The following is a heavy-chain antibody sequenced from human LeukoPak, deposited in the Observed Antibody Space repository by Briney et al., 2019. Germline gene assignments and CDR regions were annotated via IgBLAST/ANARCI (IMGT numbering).Heavy chain of an antibody. J-gene: IGHJ4*02. CDR2: IYSGGST. CDR3: ARAIRDASVSLRFDY. CDR1: GFSVGNNY. Sequence: GGFLRLSCVASGFSVGNNYMNWVRQAPGKGLEWVSVIYSGGSTYYADSVKGRFTISRDSSKNTLYLQIHSLRVEDTAVYYCARAIRDASVSLRFDYWGQGTLVTVSS. D-gene: IGHD5-24*01. V-gene: IGHV3-66*02.